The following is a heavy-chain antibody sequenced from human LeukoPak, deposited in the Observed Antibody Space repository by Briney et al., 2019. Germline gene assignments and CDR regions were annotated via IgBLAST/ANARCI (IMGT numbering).Heavy chain of an antibody. CDR1: GGSMSSGGYS. V-gene: IGHV4-30-4*07. CDR2: IYYSGST. D-gene: IGHD3-22*01. J-gene: IGHJ5*02. CDR3: ARGRYYDSSGFS. Sequence: TLSLTCAVSGGSMSSGGYSWNWIRQPPGQGLEWIGYIYYSGSTFYNPSLKSRVTISVDTSKNQFSLKLTSVTAADTAVYYCARGRYYDSSGFSWGQGTLVTVSS.